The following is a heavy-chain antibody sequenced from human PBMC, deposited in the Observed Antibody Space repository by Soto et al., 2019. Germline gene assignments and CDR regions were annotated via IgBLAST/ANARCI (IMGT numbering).Heavy chain of an antibody. CDR2: MTGDGRTT. Sequence: GSLLPSCSASGSTFGDYWMHWVRQPPGKGPEWVSRMTGDGRTTQYADSVKGRFTASRDNAKSTLYLQMNSLRAEDTAVYYCATAEVDYWGPGTLVTVSS. CDR3: ATAEVDY. CDR1: GSTFGDYW. J-gene: IGHJ4*02. V-gene: IGHV3-74*03.